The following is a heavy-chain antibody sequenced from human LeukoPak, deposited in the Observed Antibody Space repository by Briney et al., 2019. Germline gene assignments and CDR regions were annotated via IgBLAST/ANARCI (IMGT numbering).Heavy chain of an antibody. CDR1: GYIFTSYW. D-gene: IGHD5-18*01. CDR3: ARQRYISGTPGY. CDR2: IYPGDSDT. J-gene: IGHJ4*02. V-gene: IGHV5-51*01. Sequence: GGSLQISCQGTGYIFTSYWIGWVRQLPGKGLEGMGIIYPGDSDTRYSPSFQGQVTISADKSISTAYLQWSSLKASDTAMYYCARQRYISGTPGYCGQGTLVTASS.